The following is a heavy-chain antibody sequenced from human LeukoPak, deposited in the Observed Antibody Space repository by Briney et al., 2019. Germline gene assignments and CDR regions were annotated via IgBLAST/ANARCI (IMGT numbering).Heavy chain of an antibody. CDR3: AKAGGYDIRSYGMDV. V-gene: IGHV3-30*02. CDR1: GFTFSSYG. J-gene: IGHJ6*02. D-gene: IGHD5-12*01. CDR2: IRYDGSNK. Sequence: PGGSLRLSCAASGFTFSSYGMHWVRQAPGKGLEWVAFIRYDGSNKYYADSAKGRFTISRDNSKNTLYLQMNSLRAEDTAVYYCAKAGGYDIRSYGMDVWGQGTTVTVSS.